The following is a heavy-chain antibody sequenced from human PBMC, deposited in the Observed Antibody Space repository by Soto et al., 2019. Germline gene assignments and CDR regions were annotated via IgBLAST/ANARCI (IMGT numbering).Heavy chain of an antibody. D-gene: IGHD2-21*01. Sequence: EVQLVESGGGLVQPGGSLRLSCAASGFIFSGHWMSWVRQAPGKGLEWVANIKQDGSERYYVDSVKGRFTISRDNAKNSLYLQMNSLRVEDTALYYCARAFQGEFVNWGQGTLVTVSS. J-gene: IGHJ4*02. V-gene: IGHV3-7*01. CDR3: ARAFQGEFVN. CDR1: GFIFSGHW. CDR2: IKQDGSER.